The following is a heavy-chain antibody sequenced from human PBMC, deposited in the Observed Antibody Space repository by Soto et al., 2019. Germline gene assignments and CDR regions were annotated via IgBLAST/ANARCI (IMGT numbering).Heavy chain of an antibody. V-gene: IGHV1-69*06. CDR1: GGTFSSDA. CDR3: ALYDSSGYCPLYFDY. D-gene: IGHD3-22*01. J-gene: IGHJ4*02. Sequence: SVKVSFKASGGTFSSDAISWVVHARGQGLEWMGGIIPIFGTANYAQKFQGRVTITADKSTSTAYMELSSLRSEDTAVYYCALYDSSGYCPLYFDYWGQGTLVTVSS. CDR2: IIPIFGTA.